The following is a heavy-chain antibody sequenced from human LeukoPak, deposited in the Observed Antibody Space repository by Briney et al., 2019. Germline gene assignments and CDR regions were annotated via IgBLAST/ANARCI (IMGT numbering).Heavy chain of an antibody. CDR2: IYYSGST. V-gene: IGHV4-61*01. J-gene: IGHJ5*02. D-gene: IGHD6-19*01. CDR3: ARETYSSGWYGWFDP. CDR1: GGSVSSGSYY. Sequence: SETLFLTCTVSGGSVSSGSYYWSWIRQPPGKGLEWIGYIYYSGSTNYNPSLKSRVTISVDTSKNQFSLKLSSVTAADTAVYYCARETYSSGWYGWFDPWGQGTLVTVSS.